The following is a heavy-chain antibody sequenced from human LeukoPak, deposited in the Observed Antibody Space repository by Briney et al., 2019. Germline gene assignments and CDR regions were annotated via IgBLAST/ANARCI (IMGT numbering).Heavy chain of an antibody. CDR2: IYSDNT. D-gene: IGHD3-9*01. J-gene: IGHJ4*02. V-gene: IGHV3-53*01. CDR3: ARDYYSVRRYYDILTGRRDGYYFDY. CDR1: GFTVSSNS. Sequence: GGSLRLSCTVSGFTVSSNSMSWVRQAPGKGLEWVSFIYSDNTHYSDSVKGRFTISRDNAKNSLYLQMNSLRAEDTAVYYCARDYYSVRRYYDILTGRRDGYYFDYWGQGTLVTVSS.